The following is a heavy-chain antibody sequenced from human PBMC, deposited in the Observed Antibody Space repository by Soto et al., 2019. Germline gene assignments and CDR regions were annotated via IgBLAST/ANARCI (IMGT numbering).Heavy chain of an antibody. CDR1: GGSISNNNW. J-gene: IGHJ3*02. Sequence: QVQLQESGAGLVKPSETLSLTCAVSGGSISNNNWWSWVRQPPGKGLEWIGEIYHSGSTNYNPSLRIRVSISVYKSKDQFSLKLSSLTAADTAVYYCARVGDGSAYYSLSAFDIWCQGTMVTVPS. CDR3: ARVGDGSAYYSLSAFDI. V-gene: IGHV4-4*02. CDR2: IYHSGST. D-gene: IGHD3-22*01.